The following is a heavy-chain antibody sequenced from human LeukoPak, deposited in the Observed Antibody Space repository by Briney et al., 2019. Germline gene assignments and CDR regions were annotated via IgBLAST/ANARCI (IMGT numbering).Heavy chain of an antibody. J-gene: IGHJ4*02. V-gene: IGHV4-4*07. CDR2: VHASGSP. Sequence: SETLSLTCTVSGGSISPYYWSWIRQPAGKGLEWIGRVHASGSPNYNPSLKSRVIISVDKSKNQFSLNLNSVTAADTAVYYCARHSSMTTGYIAYWGQGTLVTVSS. D-gene: IGHD4-17*01. CDR1: GGSISPYY. CDR3: ARHSSMTTGYIAY.